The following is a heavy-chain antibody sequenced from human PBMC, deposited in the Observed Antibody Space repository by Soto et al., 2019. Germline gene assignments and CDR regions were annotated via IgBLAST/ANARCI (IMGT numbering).Heavy chain of an antibody. V-gene: IGHV3-30*18. J-gene: IGHJ4*02. CDR1: GFTFSSYG. Sequence: VQLVESGGGVVQPGRSLRLSCAASGFTFSSYGMHWVRQAPGKGLEWVAVISYDGSNKYYADSVKGRFTISRDNSKNTLYLQMNSLRAEDTAVYYCAKPHTIFGSVVPFDYWGQGTLVTVSS. CDR3: AKPHTIFGSVVPFDY. D-gene: IGHD3-3*01. CDR2: ISYDGSNK.